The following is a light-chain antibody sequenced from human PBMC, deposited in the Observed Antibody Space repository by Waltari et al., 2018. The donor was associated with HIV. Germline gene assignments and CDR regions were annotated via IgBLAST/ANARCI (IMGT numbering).Light chain of an antibody. CDR1: QSVFYSSNNKNY. Sequence: DIVMTQSPDSLAVSLGERATLNCKSSQSVFYSSNNKNYLAWYQQKPGQPPKLLIYWASTRESGVPDRFSGSGFGTDFTLTISSLQAEDVAVYYCQQYYSTPLTFGGGTKVEIK. CDR3: QQYYSTPLT. J-gene: IGKJ4*01. CDR2: WAS. V-gene: IGKV4-1*01.